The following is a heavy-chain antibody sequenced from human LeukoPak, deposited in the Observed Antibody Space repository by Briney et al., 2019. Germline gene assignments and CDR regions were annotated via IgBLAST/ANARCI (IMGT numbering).Heavy chain of an antibody. J-gene: IGHJ6*03. V-gene: IGHV3-23*01. Sequence: PGGSLRLYCAASGFTFSSYAMSWVRQAPGKGLEWVSTISGSGGSTYYADSVKGRFTISRDDSKNTLYLQMISLRAEDTAIYYCAKNPPTVSAVYYYYMDVWGKGTTVTVSS. D-gene: IGHD4-11*01. CDR1: GFTFSSYA. CDR2: ISGSGGST. CDR3: AKNPPTVSAVYYYYMDV.